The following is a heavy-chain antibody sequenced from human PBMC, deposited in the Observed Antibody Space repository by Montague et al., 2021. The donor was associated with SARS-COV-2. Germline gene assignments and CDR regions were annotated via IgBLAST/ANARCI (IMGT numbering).Heavy chain of an antibody. CDR2: IYYSGST. Sequence: SETLSLTCTVSGGSISSSSYYWGWIRQPPGKGLEWIGSIYYSGSTYYNPSLKSRVTISVDTSKNQFSLKLSSVTAADTAVYYCAGRGVRYSSSWYSYWFDPWGQGTTVTVSS. CDR3: AGRGVRYSSSWYSYWFDP. D-gene: IGHD6-13*01. CDR1: GGSISSSSYY. V-gene: IGHV4-39*01. J-gene: IGHJ5*01.